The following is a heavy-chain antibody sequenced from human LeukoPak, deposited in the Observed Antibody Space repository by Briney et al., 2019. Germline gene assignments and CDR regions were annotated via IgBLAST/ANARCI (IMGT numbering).Heavy chain of an antibody. CDR1: GFTFDDYA. V-gene: IGHV3-21*01. D-gene: IGHD3-3*01. J-gene: IGHJ6*02. CDR2: ISRSSSYI. Sequence: PGGSLRLSCAASGFTFDDYAMHWVRHAPGKGLEWVSSISRSSSYIYYADSVKGRFTISRDNVKNSLYLQMNSLRAEDTAVYYCARDPATPFDFWSGYYPQYMDVWGQGTTVTVSS. CDR3: ARDPATPFDFWSGYYPQYMDV.